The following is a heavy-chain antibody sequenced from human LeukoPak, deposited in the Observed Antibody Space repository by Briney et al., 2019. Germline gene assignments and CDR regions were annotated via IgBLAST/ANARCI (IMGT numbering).Heavy chain of an antibody. CDR1: GFIVSSNY. CDR3: ARWFQAHDAFDI. D-gene: IGHD3-10*01. J-gene: IGHJ3*02. Sequence: PGGSLRLSCAVSGFIVSSNYMNWVRQAPGKGLELVSRINSDGSSTSYADSVKGRFTISRDNAKNTLYLQMNSLRAEDTAVYYCARWFQAHDAFDIWGQGTMVTVSS. V-gene: IGHV3-74*01. CDR2: INSDGSST.